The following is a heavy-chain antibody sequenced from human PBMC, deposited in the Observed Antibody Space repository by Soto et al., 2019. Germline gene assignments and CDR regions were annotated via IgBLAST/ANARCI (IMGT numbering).Heavy chain of an antibody. Sequence: QVQLVESGGGVVQPGRSLRLSCAASGFTFSSYAMHWVRQAPGKGLEWVAVISYDGSNKYYADSVKGRFTISRDNSKNTLYLQMNSLRAEDTAVYYCAYPRVEGPEFFDYWGQGTLVTVSS. CDR3: AYPRVEGPEFFDY. CDR2: ISYDGSNK. CDR1: GFTFSSYA. V-gene: IGHV3-30-3*01. J-gene: IGHJ4*02.